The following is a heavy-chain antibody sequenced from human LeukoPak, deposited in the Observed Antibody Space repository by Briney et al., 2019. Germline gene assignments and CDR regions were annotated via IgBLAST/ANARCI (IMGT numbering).Heavy chain of an antibody. Sequence: GGSLRLSCAASGFTFSSYGMHWVRQAPGKGLEWVAVTWYDGSNKYYADSVRGRFTISRDNSKNTLYLQMNSLRAEDTAVYYCAKDRSSYCTNGVCDWFDPWGQGTLVTVSS. CDR3: AKDRSSYCTNGVCDWFDP. D-gene: IGHD2-8*01. CDR1: GFTFSSYG. J-gene: IGHJ5*02. CDR2: TWYDGSNK. V-gene: IGHV3-33*06.